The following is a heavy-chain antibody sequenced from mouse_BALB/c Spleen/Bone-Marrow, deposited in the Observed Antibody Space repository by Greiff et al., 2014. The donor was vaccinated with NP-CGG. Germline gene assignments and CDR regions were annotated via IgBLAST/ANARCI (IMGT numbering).Heavy chain of an antibody. CDR1: GFSLTQYT. CDR2: VWTGGST. J-gene: IGHJ4*01. CDR3: ARNSDHYSWDY. D-gene: IGHD2-12*01. Sequence: VQLQQSGPGLVQPSQSLSITCTVSGFSLTQYTIYWIRQSPGKGLEWLGVVWTGGSTDYNATFISRLTITKDKSKSQFFFKMTSLEPTNTAIYYCARNSDHYSWDYWGQGTSVTVSS. V-gene: IGHV2-2*02.